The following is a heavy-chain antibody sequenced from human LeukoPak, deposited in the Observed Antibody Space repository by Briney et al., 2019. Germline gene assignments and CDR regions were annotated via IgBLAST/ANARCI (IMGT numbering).Heavy chain of an antibody. V-gene: IGHV3-49*05. D-gene: IGHD5-24*01. Sequence: NPGGSLRLSCTASGFTFGGYAMSWFRQAPGKGLEWVAVIRSKAYGGTTENAASVKGRVTISRDDSKSIAYLQMNSLKTQDTAVYYCTRDLRRGGYTTDYWGQGTLVSVSS. CDR2: IRSKAYGGTT. CDR3: TRDLRRGGYTTDY. J-gene: IGHJ4*02. CDR1: GFTFGGYA.